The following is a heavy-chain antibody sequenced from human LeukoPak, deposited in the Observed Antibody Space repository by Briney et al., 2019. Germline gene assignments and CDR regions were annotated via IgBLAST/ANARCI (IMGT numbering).Heavy chain of an antibody. J-gene: IGHJ4*02. V-gene: IGHV4-59*11. D-gene: IGHD5-18*01. CDR3: ARGNSYGSFFGY. CDR1: GGSISSHY. CDR2: IYYSGST. Sequence: SETLSLTCTVSGGSISSHYWSWIRQPPGKGLEWIGYIYYSGSTNYNPSLKSRVTISVDTSKNQFSLKLSSVTAADTAVYCCARGNSYGSFFGYWGQGTLVTVSS.